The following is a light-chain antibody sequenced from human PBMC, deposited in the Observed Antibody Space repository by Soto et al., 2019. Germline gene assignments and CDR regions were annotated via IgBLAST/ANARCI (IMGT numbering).Light chain of an antibody. CDR3: SSYIPNIVI. CDR1: SSDVGSFNY. V-gene: IGLV2-14*01. CDR2: EVT. Sequence: QSALTQPASVSGSLGQSITISCTGTSSDVGSFNYVSWYRQSPTKAPELIIYEVTNWPSGVSNRFSGSKSGNTASLTISGLQAEDEAHYYCSSYIPNIVIFGGGTKVTVL. J-gene: IGLJ2*01.